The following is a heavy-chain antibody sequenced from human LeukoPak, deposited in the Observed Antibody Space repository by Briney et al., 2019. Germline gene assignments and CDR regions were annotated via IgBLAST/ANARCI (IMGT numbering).Heavy chain of an antibody. J-gene: IGHJ4*02. Sequence: SETLSLXCTVSGGSISSYYWSWIRQPPGKGLEWIGCIYYSGGTKYNPSLKSRVTISIDTSKNQFSLNLNSVTAADAAVYYCARSPPAYYESSGYPFYLDYWGQGTLVTVSS. V-gene: IGHV4-59*01. CDR1: GGSISSYY. CDR3: ARSPPAYYESSGYPFYLDY. CDR2: IYYSGGT. D-gene: IGHD3-22*01.